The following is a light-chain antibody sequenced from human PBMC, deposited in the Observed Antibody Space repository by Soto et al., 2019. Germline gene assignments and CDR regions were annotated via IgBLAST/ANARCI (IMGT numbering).Light chain of an antibody. CDR3: QQYNNWRT. J-gene: IGKJ1*01. V-gene: IGKV3-15*01. Sequence: EMVMTQSPATLSVSPGERATLSCRASQSVSSKLAWYQQKPGQAPRLLIYGASTRATGIPARFSGGGSGTEFTLTISSLQSEDFAVYYCQQYNNWRTFGQGTNVEIK. CDR2: GAS. CDR1: QSVSSK.